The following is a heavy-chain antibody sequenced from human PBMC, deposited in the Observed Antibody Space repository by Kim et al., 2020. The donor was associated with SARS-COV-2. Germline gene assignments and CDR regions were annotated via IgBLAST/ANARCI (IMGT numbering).Heavy chain of an antibody. J-gene: IGHJ5*02. V-gene: IGHV7-4-1*02. Sequence: ASVKVSCKASGYTFTSYAMNWVRQAPGQGLEWMGWINTNTGNPTYAQGFTGRFVFSLDTSVSTAYLQISSLKAEDTAVYYCARGMLGLWSWFGELLMSWGQGTLVTVSS. CDR1: GYTFTSYA. CDR3: ARGMLGLWSWFGELLMS. D-gene: IGHD3-10*01. CDR2: INTNTGNP.